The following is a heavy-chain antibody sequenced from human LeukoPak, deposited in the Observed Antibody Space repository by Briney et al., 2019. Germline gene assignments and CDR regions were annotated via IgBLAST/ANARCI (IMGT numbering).Heavy chain of an antibody. CDR3: ARDRGYDGFDI. J-gene: IGHJ3*02. CDR2: IKQDGSAQ. D-gene: IGHD3-22*01. Sequence: GGSLRLSCAASGFTFSDYWMSWVRQAPGKGLEWVANIKQDGSAQYYVESVKGRFTIARDNAKNSLYLQMNSQRAEDTALYYCARDRGYDGFDIWGQGTTVTVSS. V-gene: IGHV3-7*01. CDR1: GFTFSDYW.